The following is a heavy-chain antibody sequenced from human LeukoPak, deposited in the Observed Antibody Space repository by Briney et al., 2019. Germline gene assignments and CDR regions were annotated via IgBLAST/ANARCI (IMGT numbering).Heavy chain of an antibody. CDR3: ARVRLKFFDY. J-gene: IGHJ4*02. CDR2: IYYSGST. CDR1: GGSISSYY. V-gene: IGHV4-59*12. Sequence: PSETLSLTCTVSGGSISSYYWSWIRQPPGKGLEWIGYIYYSGSTYYNPSLKSRVTISVDTSKNQFSLKLSSVTAADTAVYYCARVRLKFFDYWGQGTLVTVSS. D-gene: IGHD6-19*01.